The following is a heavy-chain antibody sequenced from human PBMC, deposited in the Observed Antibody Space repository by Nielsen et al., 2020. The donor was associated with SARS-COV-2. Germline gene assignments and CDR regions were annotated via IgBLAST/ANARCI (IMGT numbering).Heavy chain of an antibody. D-gene: IGHD2-2*01. CDR1: GFTFSSYA. Sequence: GGSLRLSCAASGFTFSSYAFHWVRQAPGKGLEWVAVISYDGSNRYYADSVKGRFTISRDNAKNSLYLQMNSLRAEDTAVYYCARDFKGYCSSSSCLDAFDIWGQGTMVTVSS. CDR3: ARDFKGYCSSSSCLDAFDI. CDR2: ISYDGSNR. J-gene: IGHJ3*02. V-gene: IGHV3-30-3*01.